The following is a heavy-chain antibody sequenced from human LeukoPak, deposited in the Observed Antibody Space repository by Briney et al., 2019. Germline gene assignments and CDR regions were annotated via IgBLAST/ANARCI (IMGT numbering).Heavy chain of an antibody. CDR2: MNPNSGNT. CDR3: ARQIRYCSGGSCYPDLGY. V-gene: IGHV1-8*01. J-gene: IGHJ4*02. Sequence: ASVKVSCKASGYTFTSYDINWVRQATGQGLEWMGWMNPNSGNTGYAQKFQGRVTMTRNTSISTAYMELSSLRSEDTAVYYCARQIRYCSGGSCYPDLGYWGQGTLVTVSS. CDR1: GYTFTSYD. D-gene: IGHD2-15*01.